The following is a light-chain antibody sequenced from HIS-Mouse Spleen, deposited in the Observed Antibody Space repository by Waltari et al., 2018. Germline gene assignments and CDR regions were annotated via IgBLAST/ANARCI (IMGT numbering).Light chain of an antibody. V-gene: IGLV2-11*01. Sequence: QSALTQPRSVSGSPGQSVTISCTGTSSDVGGYNSVSWYQHHPGKAPKLMIYDASKRPSVVPDRFSGSKSGNTASLTMSGLQAEDEADYYCCSYAGSYPVVFGGGTKLTVL. CDR3: CSYAGSYPVV. CDR1: SSDVGGYNS. J-gene: IGLJ2*01. CDR2: DAS.